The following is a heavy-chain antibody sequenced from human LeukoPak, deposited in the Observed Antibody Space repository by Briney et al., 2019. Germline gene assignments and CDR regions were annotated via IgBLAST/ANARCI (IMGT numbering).Heavy chain of an antibody. Sequence: GGSLRLSCAASGFTFSTFSMNWVRQAPGKGLEWISYVSTTSAMYYADSVKGRFGISRDNAKNSLYLQMNSLRDEDTAVYYCARDRDYAFDYWGQGTLVTVSS. CDR1: GFTFSTFS. J-gene: IGHJ4*02. D-gene: IGHD4-17*01. V-gene: IGHV3-48*02. CDR3: ARDRDYAFDY. CDR2: VSTTSAM.